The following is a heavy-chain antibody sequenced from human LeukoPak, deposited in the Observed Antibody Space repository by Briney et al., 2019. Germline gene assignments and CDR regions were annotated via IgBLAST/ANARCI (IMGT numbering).Heavy chain of an antibody. CDR2: VYYSGST. V-gene: IGHV4-59*01. J-gene: IGHJ4*02. D-gene: IGHD3-10*01. CDR1: GVSFEHFY. Sequence: SETLSLTCTVSGVSFEHFYWSWIRQSPGKGLEWIGYVYYSGSTDYSPSLKSRLTISADTSKNQFSLKLGSVTAADTAIYYCASHRRSHGSEYWGQGTLVTVSS. CDR3: ASHRRSHGSEY.